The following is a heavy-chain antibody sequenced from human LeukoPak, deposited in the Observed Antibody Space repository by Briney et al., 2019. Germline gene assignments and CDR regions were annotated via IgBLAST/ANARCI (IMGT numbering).Heavy chain of an antibody. V-gene: IGHV4-59*01. CDR3: ARGTFWSGYYHDY. J-gene: IGHJ4*02. CDR2: IFYSGSS. CDR1: GGSITTYY. D-gene: IGHD3-3*01. Sequence: SETLSLTCTVSGGSITTYYWSWIRQPPGKGLEWIGFIFYSGSSNYNPSLKSRVTISLNTSKTQFSLKLSSVTAADTAVYYCARGTFWSGYYHDYWGQGTLVTVSS.